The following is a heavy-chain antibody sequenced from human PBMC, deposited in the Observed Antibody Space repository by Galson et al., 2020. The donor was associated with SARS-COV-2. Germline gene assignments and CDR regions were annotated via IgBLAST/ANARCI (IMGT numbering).Heavy chain of an antibody. CDR1: GFTFTSSA. CDR3: AADFNRRSSWYRPGFDY. V-gene: IGHV1-58*02. J-gene: IGHJ4*02. D-gene: IGHD6-13*01. CDR2: IVVGSGNT. Sequence: ASVKVSCKASGFTFTSSAMQWVRQARGQRLEWIGWIVVGSGNTNYAQKFQERVTITRDMSTSTAYMELSSLRSEDTAVYYCAADFNRRSSWYRPGFDYWGQGTLVTVSS.